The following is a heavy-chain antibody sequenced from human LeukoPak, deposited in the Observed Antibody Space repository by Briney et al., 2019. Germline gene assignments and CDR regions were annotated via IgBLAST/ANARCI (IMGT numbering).Heavy chain of an antibody. D-gene: IGHD3-3*01. V-gene: IGHV3-30*02. CDR2: IRYDGSNK. J-gene: IGHJ4*02. CDR1: GLTFSSYG. Sequence: GGSLRLSCAASGLTFSSYGMHWVRQAPGKGLEWVAFIRYDGSNKYYADSVKGRFTISRDNSKNTLYLQMNSLRAEDTAVYYCAKGILEWHPASFDYWGQGTLVTVSS. CDR3: AKGILEWHPASFDY.